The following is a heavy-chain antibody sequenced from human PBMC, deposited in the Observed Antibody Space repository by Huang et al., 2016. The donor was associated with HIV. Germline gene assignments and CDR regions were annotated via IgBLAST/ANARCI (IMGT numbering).Heavy chain of an antibody. CDR2: INPDNGGT. Sequence: QVQLVQSGAEVKVPGASVKVSCKASGYTFTGYYLHWVRQAPGQGLEGMGWINPDNGGTDHAQKCQGRVTMTRDTSIRTAYMELRRLRPDDTAVYYCARVNLGFSSDWSNIYFQHWGQGTLVTVSS. J-gene: IGHJ1*01. CDR1: GYTFTGYY. V-gene: IGHV1-2*02. D-gene: IGHD6-19*01. CDR3: ARVNLGFSSDWSNIYFQH.